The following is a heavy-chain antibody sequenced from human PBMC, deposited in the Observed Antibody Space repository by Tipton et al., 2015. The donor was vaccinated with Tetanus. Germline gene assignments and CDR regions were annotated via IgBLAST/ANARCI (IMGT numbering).Heavy chain of an antibody. CDR2: LYSDGRT. J-gene: IGHJ5*02. CDR1: DSIASHSY. Sequence: SLRLSCAVSDSIASHSYVTWVRQAPGKGLEWVSVLYSDGRTDYADSVKGRFTISRDNSKNTLSLQMNSLRGEDTAVYYCAKALGSSAWYGTWGQGTLVTVSS. V-gene: IGHV3-53*01. CDR3: AKALGSSAWYGT. D-gene: IGHD6-13*01.